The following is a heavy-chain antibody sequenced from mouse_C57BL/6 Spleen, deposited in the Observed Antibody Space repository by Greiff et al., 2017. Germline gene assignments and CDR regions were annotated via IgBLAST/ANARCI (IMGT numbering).Heavy chain of an antibody. Sequence: VQLQQSGAELARPGASVKLSCKASGYTFTSYGISWVKQRTGQGLEWIGEIYPRSGNTYYNEKFKGKATLTADKSSSTAYMELRSLTSEDSAVYFCAREAYDYPYYFDYWGQGTTLTVSS. V-gene: IGHV1-81*01. J-gene: IGHJ2*01. D-gene: IGHD2-4*01. CDR1: GYTFTSYG. CDR2: IYPRSGNT. CDR3: AREAYDYPYYFDY.